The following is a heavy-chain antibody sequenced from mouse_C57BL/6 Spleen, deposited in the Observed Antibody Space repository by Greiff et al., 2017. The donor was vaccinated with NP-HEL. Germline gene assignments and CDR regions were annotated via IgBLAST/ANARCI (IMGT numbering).Heavy chain of an antibody. CDR3: ARTNYYGSSYGYAMDY. D-gene: IGHD1-1*01. J-gene: IGHJ4*01. V-gene: IGHV1-64*01. Sequence: VQLQQSGAELVKPGASVKLSCKASGYTFTSYWMHWVKQRPGQGLEWIGMIHPNSGSTNYNEKFKSKATLTVDKSSSTAYMQLSSLPSEDSAVYYCARTNYYGSSYGYAMDYWGQGTSVTVSS. CDR1: GYTFTSYW. CDR2: IHPNSGST.